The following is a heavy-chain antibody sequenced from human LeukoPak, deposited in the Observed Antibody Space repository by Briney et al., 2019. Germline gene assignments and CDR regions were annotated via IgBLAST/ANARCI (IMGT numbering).Heavy chain of an antibody. CDR2: IKSKTDGGTT. CDR1: GFTFSNAW. Sequence: GRSLRLSCAASGFTFSNAWMSWVRQAPGKGLEWVGRIKSKTDGGTTDYAAPVKGRFTISRDDSKNTLYLQMNSLKTEDTAVYYCTTDTAGSGSYYPFDSWGQGTLVTVSS. V-gene: IGHV3-15*01. CDR3: TTDTAGSGSYYPFDS. D-gene: IGHD3-10*01. J-gene: IGHJ4*02.